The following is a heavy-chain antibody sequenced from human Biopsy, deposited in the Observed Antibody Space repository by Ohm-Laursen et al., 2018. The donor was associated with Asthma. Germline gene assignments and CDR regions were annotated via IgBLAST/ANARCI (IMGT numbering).Heavy chain of an antibody. V-gene: IGHV3-30-3*01. Sequence: SLRLSCAASGFTFSSYAMYWVRQAPGKGLEWVALISYDGSNKSYADSVKGRFTIYRDNSKNTLYLQMNSLRPDDTAVYYCARDVMEWYLPAFDFWGQGTLVTVSS. D-gene: IGHD3-3*01. J-gene: IGHJ4*02. CDR2: ISYDGSNK. CDR1: GFTFSSYA. CDR3: ARDVMEWYLPAFDF.